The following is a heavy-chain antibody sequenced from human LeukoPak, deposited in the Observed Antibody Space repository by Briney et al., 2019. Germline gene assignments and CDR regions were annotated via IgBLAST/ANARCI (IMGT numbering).Heavy chain of an antibody. CDR1: GGSISSDNYQ. Sequence: SETLSLTCTVSGGSISSDNYQWSWIRQPPGKGLEWIGYIYASGTTNYNPSLKSRLTMSVDTSKNQFSLKLNSVTAADTAVYYCARQGLSYDILTDFYNSGYFDNWGQGTLVTVSS. J-gene: IGHJ4*02. D-gene: IGHD3-9*01. V-gene: IGHV4-61*01. CDR3: ARQGLSYDILTDFYNSGYFDN. CDR2: IYASGTT.